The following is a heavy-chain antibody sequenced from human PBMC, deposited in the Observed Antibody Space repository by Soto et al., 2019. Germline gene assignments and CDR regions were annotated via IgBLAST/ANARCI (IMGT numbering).Heavy chain of an antibody. CDR2: IYPGDSDT. CDR3: ARPSSSPYYYYGMDV. V-gene: IGHV5-51*01. D-gene: IGHD6-6*01. Sequence: PGASLKISCKGSGYRFTSYWIGWVRQMPGKGLEWMGIIYPGDSDTRYSPSFQGQVTISADKSISTAYLQWSSLKASDTAMYYCARPSSSPYYYYGMDVWGQGTTVTVSS. CDR1: GYRFTSYW. J-gene: IGHJ6*02.